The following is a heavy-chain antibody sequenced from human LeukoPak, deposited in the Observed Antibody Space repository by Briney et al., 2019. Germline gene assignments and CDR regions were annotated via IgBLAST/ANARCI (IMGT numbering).Heavy chain of an antibody. J-gene: IGHJ3*02. D-gene: IGHD3-10*01. CDR1: TGSISTINYD. V-gene: IGHV4-39*07. CDR3: AKYNGYGLIDI. Sequence: PSETLSLTCTVATGSISTINYDSAWVREPPGKALEGIGNIFNSRSTHYSPSCKTRSTISLDTSRNQFSLNLNSVTAADTPVYYCAKYNGYGLIDIWGPGTVVTVS. CDR2: IFNSRST.